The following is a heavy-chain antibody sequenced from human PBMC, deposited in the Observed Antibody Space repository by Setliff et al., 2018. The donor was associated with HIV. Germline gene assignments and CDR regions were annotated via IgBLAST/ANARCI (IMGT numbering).Heavy chain of an antibody. CDR2: INHSGST. D-gene: IGHD3-3*01. CDR3: ARSQPDTIFGVVVFDS. CDR1: GDSINSGTYY. Sequence: SETLSLTCTVSGDSINSGTYYWSWIRQPAGKGLEWIGEINHSGSTYYNPSLKSRVTISVDTSKNQLSLKLTSMTAADTAVYYCARSQPDTIFGVVVFDSWGQGALVTVSS. V-gene: IGHV4-39*01. J-gene: IGHJ4*02.